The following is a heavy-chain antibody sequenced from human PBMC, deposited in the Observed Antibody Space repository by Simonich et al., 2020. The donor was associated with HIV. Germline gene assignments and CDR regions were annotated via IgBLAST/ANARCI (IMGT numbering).Heavy chain of an antibody. CDR3: ARGFYQRLYYFDY. CDR1: GGSFSGYY. CDR2: INHSGST. V-gene: IGHV4-34*01. J-gene: IGHJ4*02. D-gene: IGHD2-2*01. Sequence: QVQLQQWGAGLLKPSETLSLTCAVYGGSFSGYYWSWIRQPPGKGLGGIGEINHSGSTNYNPSLKSRVTISVDTSKNPFSLKLSSVTAADTAVYYCARGFYQRLYYFDYWGQGTLVTVSS.